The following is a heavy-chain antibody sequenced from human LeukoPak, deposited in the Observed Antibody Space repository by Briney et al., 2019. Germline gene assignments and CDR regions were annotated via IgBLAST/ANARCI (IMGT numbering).Heavy chain of an antibody. J-gene: IGHJ3*02. CDR2: IKQDGSEK. CDR3: ATLNWYLGDAFDI. V-gene: IGHV3-7*01. Sequence: GGSLRLSCAASGFTFSSYSMSWVRQAPGKGLEWVANIKQDGSEKYYVDSVKGRFTISRDNARSSLYLLMNNLRAEDTAVYHCATLNWYLGDAFDIWGQGTMVTVSS. CDR1: GFTFSSYS. D-gene: IGHD4-23*01.